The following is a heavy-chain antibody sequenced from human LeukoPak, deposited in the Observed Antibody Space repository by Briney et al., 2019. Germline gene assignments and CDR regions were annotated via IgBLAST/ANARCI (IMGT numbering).Heavy chain of an antibody. D-gene: IGHD5-12*01. CDR3: AKDGDSGYDLVESGHLAG. J-gene: IGHJ4*02. CDR1: GFTFDDYA. V-gene: IGHV3-9*01. CDR2: ISWNSGNI. Sequence: PGGSLRLSCAASGFTFDDYAMHWVRQGPGKGLEWVSGISWNSGNIDYADSVKGRFTISRDNAKNSLYLQMNSLRAEDTALYYCAKDGDSGYDLVESGHLAGWGQGTLVTVSS.